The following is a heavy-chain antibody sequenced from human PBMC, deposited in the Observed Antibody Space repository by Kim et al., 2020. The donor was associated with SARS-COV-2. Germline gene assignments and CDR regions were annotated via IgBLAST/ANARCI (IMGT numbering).Heavy chain of an antibody. CDR1: GFSLSTSGMC. Sequence: SGPTLVNPTQTLTLTCTFSGFSLSTSGMCVSWIHQSPGKALEWLARIDWDDDKYYSTSLKTRLTISKDTSENQVVLTLTNVDPVDTATYYCARVRRYTYAYDSWGQGTLVTVSS. V-gene: IGHV2-70*11. CDR3: ARVRRYTYAYDS. CDR2: IDWDDDK. D-gene: IGHD5-18*01. J-gene: IGHJ5*01.